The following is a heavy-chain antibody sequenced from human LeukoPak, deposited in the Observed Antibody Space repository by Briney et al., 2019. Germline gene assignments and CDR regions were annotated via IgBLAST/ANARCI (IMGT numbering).Heavy chain of an antibody. CDR2: INGDGSST. J-gene: IGHJ4*02. D-gene: IGHD3-10*01. CDR3: ARDMYSMSSARGAY. Sequence: GGSLRLSCAAPGLTFSDYWMHWVRQAPGKGLVWVARINGDGSSTTYVESVRGRFTISRDNAKKTLYLQMNSLRAEDAAVYYCARDMYSMSSARGAYWGQGTLVTVSS. CDR1: GLTFSDYW. V-gene: IGHV3-74*01.